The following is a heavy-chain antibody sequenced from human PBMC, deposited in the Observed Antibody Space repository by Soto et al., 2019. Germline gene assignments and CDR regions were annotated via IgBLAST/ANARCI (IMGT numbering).Heavy chain of an antibody. V-gene: IGHV5-51*01. CDR1: GFNFPTLW. J-gene: IGHJ6*02. CDR2: IYPDDSDT. Sequence: EVQLEQSVADVKKPGEPLKISCKHSGFNFPTLWIAWVRQMPGKGLEWKGTIYPDDSDTRYRPSFQGHVTISDYKSIQTAYLQRGRLKASDSALFYCAQGKYSSTLGGLDGWGLGSPVTVYS. D-gene: IGHD4-4*01. CDR3: AQGKYSSTLGGLDG.